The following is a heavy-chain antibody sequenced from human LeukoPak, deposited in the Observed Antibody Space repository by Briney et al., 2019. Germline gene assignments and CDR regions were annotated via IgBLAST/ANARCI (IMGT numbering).Heavy chain of an antibody. V-gene: IGHV5-51*01. CDR3: ARLMGELLEAPDY. Sequence: GESLKISFKGSGSRFTSYWIGWVRRMPGKGLGGMGIIYPGDSDTRYSPSFQGQVTISADKSISTAYLQWSSLKASDTAMYYCARLMGELLEAPDYWGQGTLVTVSS. CDR2: IYPGDSDT. J-gene: IGHJ4*02. D-gene: IGHD1-26*01. CDR1: GSRFTSYW.